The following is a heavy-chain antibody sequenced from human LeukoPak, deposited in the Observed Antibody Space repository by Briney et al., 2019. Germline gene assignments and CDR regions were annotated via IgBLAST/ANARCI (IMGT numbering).Heavy chain of an antibody. D-gene: IGHD6-13*01. J-gene: IGHJ4*02. CDR1: GFTFSSYW. CDR2: INSDGSST. V-gene: IGHV3-74*01. CDR3: AEGIAAAGIDY. Sequence: GGSLRLSCAASGFTFSSYWMHWVRQAPGKGLVWVSRINSDGSSTSYADSVKGRFTISRDNAKNTLYLQMNSLRAGDTAVYYCAEGIAAAGIDYWGQGTLVTVSS.